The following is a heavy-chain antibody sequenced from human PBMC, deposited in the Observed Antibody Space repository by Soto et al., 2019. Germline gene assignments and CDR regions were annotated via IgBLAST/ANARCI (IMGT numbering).Heavy chain of an antibody. Sequence: ASVKVSCKASGYTFTSYYMHWVRQAPGQGLEWMGIINPSGGSTSYAQKFQGRVTMTRDTSTSTVYMELSSLRSEDTAVCYCARGGRIWVYYYGMDVWGQGTTVTVSS. CDR2: INPSGGST. D-gene: IGHD3-10*01. CDR1: GYTFTSYY. V-gene: IGHV1-46*01. CDR3: ARGGRIWVYYYGMDV. J-gene: IGHJ6*02.